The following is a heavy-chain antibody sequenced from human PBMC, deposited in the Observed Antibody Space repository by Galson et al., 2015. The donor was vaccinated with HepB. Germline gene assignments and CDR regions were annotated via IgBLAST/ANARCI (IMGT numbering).Heavy chain of an antibody. D-gene: IGHD3-3*01. J-gene: IGHJ4*02. V-gene: IGHV3-15*01. CDR1: GFTFNNAW. CDR2: IKPRTDGGTT. CDR3: ATWRGGLDY. Sequence: SLRLSCAASGFTFNNAWMTWVRQAPGMGLEWVGRIKPRTDGGTTDYAAPVKGRFTISGDDSKNRLYLQMNSLKTEDTAVYFCATWRGGLDYWGQGTLVTVPS.